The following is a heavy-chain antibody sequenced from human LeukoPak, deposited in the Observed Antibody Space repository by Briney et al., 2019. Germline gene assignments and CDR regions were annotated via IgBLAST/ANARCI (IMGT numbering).Heavy chain of an antibody. J-gene: IGHJ4*02. Sequence: SVKVSCKTSGGTFTSYTISWVRQAPGQGLEWMGRIIPILGIANYAQKFQGRVTITADKSTSTAYMELSSLRSEDTAVYYCASGDQDIVVVPAVWGQGTLVTVST. CDR1: GGTFTSYT. CDR3: ASGDQDIVVVPAV. V-gene: IGHV1-69*02. D-gene: IGHD2-2*01. CDR2: IIPILGIA.